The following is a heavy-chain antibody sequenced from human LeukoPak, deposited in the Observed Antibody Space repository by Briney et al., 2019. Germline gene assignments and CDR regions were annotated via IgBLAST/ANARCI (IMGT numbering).Heavy chain of an antibody. CDR2: ISYGGST. CDR3: ARIAYYDILTGYYPNYFDY. J-gene: IGHJ4*02. V-gene: IGHV4-59*01. Sequence: SETLSLTCTVSGGFISHYYWSWIRQPPGKGLEWIGYISYGGSTDYSPSLKSRVTISVDTSKNQFSLNLTSVTAADTAVYYCARIAYYDILTGYYPNYFDYWGQGILVTVSS. CDR1: GGFISHYY. D-gene: IGHD3-9*01.